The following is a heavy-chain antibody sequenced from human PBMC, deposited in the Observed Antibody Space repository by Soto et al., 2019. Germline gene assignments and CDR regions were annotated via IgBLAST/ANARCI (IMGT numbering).Heavy chain of an antibody. J-gene: IGHJ4*02. CDR3: AREPSGGSYYGGDY. CDR1: GGTFSSYA. D-gene: IGHD1-26*01. Sequence: QVQLVQSGAEVKKPGSSVKVSCKASGGTFSSYAISWVRQAPGQGLEWMGGIIPIFGTANYAQKFQGRVTXXAXEXXSPAYLELSSLRSEDTAVYYCAREPSGGSYYGGDYWGQGTLVTVSS. CDR2: IIPIFGTA. V-gene: IGHV1-69*12.